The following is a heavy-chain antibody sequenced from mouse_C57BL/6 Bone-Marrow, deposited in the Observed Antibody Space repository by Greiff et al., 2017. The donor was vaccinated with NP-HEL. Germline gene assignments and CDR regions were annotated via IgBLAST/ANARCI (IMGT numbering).Heavy chain of an antibody. CDR3: ARPLLGAMDY. CDR2: INPSSGYT. D-gene: IGHD2-10*01. V-gene: IGHV1-4*01. J-gene: IGHJ4*01. CDR1: GYTFTSYT. Sequence: QVHVKQSGAELARPGASVKMSCKASGYTFTSYTMHWVKQRPGQGLEWIGYINPSSGYTKYNQKFKDKATLTADKSSSTAYMQLSSLTSEDSAVYYCARPLLGAMDYWGQGTSVTVSS.